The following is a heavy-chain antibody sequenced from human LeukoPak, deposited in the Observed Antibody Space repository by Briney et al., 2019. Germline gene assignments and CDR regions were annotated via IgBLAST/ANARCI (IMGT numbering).Heavy chain of an antibody. V-gene: IGHV3-21*01. D-gene: IGHD4-17*01. J-gene: IGHJ5*02. CDR3: ARDSAPGHRDYPGYNWFDP. Sequence: PGGSLRLSCAASGFTFSSYSMNWVRQAPGKGLEWVSSISSSSSYIYYADSVKGRFTISRDNAKNSLYLQMNSLRAEDTTVYYCARDSAPGHRDYPGYNWFDPWGQGTLVTVSS. CDR1: GFTFSSYS. CDR2: ISSSSSYI.